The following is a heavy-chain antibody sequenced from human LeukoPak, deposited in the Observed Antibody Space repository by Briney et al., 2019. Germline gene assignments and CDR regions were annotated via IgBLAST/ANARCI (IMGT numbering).Heavy chain of an antibody. CDR3: VKEYFGDYFGDGLDV. CDR2: ISSSSSYI. V-gene: IGHV3-21*04. Sequence: GGSLRLSCAASGFTFSSYSMNWVRQAPGKGLEWVSSISSSSSYIYYADSVKGRFTISRDNAKNSLYLQMNSLTTEDTALYYCVKEYFGDYFGDGLDVWGQGTTVTVSS. J-gene: IGHJ6*02. D-gene: IGHD4-17*01. CDR1: GFTFSSYS.